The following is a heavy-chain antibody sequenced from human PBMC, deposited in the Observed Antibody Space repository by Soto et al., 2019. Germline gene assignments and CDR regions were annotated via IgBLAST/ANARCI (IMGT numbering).Heavy chain of an antibody. CDR2: ISPYNGNR. V-gene: IGHV1-18*01. CDR1: GYTFTSYG. J-gene: IGHJ3*02. D-gene: IGHD3-22*01. CDR3: ASALKEVVVITDVHDAFDI. Sequence: ASVKVSCKASGYTFTSYGISWVRQAPGQGLEWMGWISPYNGNRNSAQKLQGRVIMTTDTSTSTAYMELKSLRSDDTAVYYCASALKEVVVITDVHDAFDIWGQGTMVTVSS.